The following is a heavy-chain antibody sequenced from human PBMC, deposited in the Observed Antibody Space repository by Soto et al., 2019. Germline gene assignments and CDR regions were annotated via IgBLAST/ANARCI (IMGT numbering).Heavy chain of an antibody. Sequence: PGGSLRLSCAVSGFIFGYAWLSWVRQAPGKGMEWVGRDKSKSDGQPTDYAAPVTGRFTISMDDSKPTVYLQMNSLKIEYTGIYYCVAGSPFEYWGQGTLVTVSS. D-gene: IGHD1-26*01. CDR3: VAGSPFEY. CDR2: DKSKSDGQPT. V-gene: IGHV3-15*05. J-gene: IGHJ4*02. CDR1: GFIFGYAW.